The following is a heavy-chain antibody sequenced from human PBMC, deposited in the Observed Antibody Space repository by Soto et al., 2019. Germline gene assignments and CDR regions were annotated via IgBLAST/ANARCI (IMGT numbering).Heavy chain of an antibody. J-gene: IGHJ4*02. V-gene: IGHV3-74*01. CDR1: GFTFSSYW. CDR3: VRDDLVLGIKY. D-gene: IGHD1-26*01. CDR2: IDSDGSST. Sequence: PGGSLRLSCASSGFTFSSYWMYWVRQTPEKGLVWVSHIDSDGSSTTYADSVKGRFTISRDNAKNTLYLQMNSLRAEDTAVYYCVRDDLVLGIKYWVLGTLVSVSS.